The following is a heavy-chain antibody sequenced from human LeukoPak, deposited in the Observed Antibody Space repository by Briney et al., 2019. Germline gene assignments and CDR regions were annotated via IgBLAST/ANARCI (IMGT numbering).Heavy chain of an antibody. D-gene: IGHD2-2*01. CDR2: INHSGST. CDR1: GGSFSGYY. CDR3: AREGTAAPYGMDV. V-gene: IGHV4-34*01. J-gene: IGHJ6*04. Sequence: SETLSLTCAVYGGSFSGYYWSWIRQPPGKGLAWIGEINHSGSTNYNPSLKSRVTISVDTSKNQFSLKLSSVTAADTAVYYCAREGTAAPYGMDVWGKGTTVTVSS.